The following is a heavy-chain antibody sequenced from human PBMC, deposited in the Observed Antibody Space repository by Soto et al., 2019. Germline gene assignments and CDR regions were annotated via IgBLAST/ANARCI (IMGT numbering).Heavy chain of an antibody. V-gene: IGHV5-51*01. Sequence: GESLKISCEASGYTFGSYWLGWVRQMPGKGLEWMAIIYPGDSDTRYSPSFQGQVTISVDKSINAAYLQWSSLKASDSGIYFCARSSYSRDWFYFDNWGRGTLVTVSS. J-gene: IGHJ4*02. CDR2: IYPGDSDT. CDR3: ARSSYSRDWFYFDN. D-gene: IGHD6-19*01. CDR1: GYTFGSYW.